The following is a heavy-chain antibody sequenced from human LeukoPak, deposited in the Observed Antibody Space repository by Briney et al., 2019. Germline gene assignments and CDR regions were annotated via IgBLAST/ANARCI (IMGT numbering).Heavy chain of an antibody. D-gene: IGHD3-22*01. Sequence: GGSLRLSCAASGFTFGDYAINWVRQAPGKGLKWVGFIRSKAYGGTTEYAASVKGRFTISRDDSKSIAYLQINSLKTEDTAVYYCTRGSYDSSGYYAFFDYWGQGTLVTVSS. CDR1: GFTFGDYA. V-gene: IGHV3-49*04. J-gene: IGHJ4*02. CDR2: IRSKAYGGTT. CDR3: TRGSYDSSGYYAFFDY.